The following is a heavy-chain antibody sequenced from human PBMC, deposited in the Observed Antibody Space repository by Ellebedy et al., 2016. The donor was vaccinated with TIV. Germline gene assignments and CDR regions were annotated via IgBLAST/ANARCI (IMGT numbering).Heavy chain of an antibody. J-gene: IGHJ6*02. CDR2: IYHSGST. CDR3: ARGEGKSSGWYSYYYYGMDV. V-gene: IGHV4-38-2*02. D-gene: IGHD6-19*01. Sequence: SETLSLXCTLSGSSISSGYYWGWIRQPPGKGLEWIGSIYHSGSTYYNPSLKSRVTISVDTAKNQFSLKLSSVTAADTAVYYCARGEGKSSGWYSYYYYGMDVWGQGTTVTVSS. CDR1: GSSISSGYY.